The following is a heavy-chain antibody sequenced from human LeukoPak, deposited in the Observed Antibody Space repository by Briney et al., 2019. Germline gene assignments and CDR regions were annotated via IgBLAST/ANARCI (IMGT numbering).Heavy chain of an antibody. V-gene: IGHV1-69*06. D-gene: IGHD6-19*01. CDR3: ARDVFLGAVPGRRADY. CDR1: EGTFNNYA. Sequence: SVNVSCKTPEGTFNNYAITWVRQAPGQGLEWMGVFIPIFGTANYAQKFQGRVTITADKSTSTAFLELSSLTSDDTAIYYCARDVFLGAVPGRRADYWGQGTLVTVSS. J-gene: IGHJ4*02. CDR2: FIPIFGTA.